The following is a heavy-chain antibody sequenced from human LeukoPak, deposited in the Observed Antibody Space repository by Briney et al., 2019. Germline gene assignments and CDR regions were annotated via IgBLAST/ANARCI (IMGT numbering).Heavy chain of an antibody. CDR1: GFTFSSYA. V-gene: IGHV3-30-3*01. CDR3: ARGSLWSGYLSYYYGMDV. CDR2: ISYDGSNK. J-gene: IGHJ6*02. Sequence: GRSLRLSCAASGFTFSSYAMHWVRQAPGKGLEWVAVISYDGSNKYYADSVKGRFTISRDNSKNTLHLQMNSLRAEDTAVYYCARGSLWSGYLSYYYGMDVWGQGTTVTVSS. D-gene: IGHD3-3*01.